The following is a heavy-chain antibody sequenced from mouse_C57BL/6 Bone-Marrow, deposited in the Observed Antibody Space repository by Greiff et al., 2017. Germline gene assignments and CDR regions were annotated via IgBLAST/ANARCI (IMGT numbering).Heavy chain of an antibody. D-gene: IGHD4-1*01. J-gene: IGHJ3*01. V-gene: IGHV1-81*01. Sequence: QVQLQQSGAELARPGASVKLSCKASGYTFTSYGISWVKQRTGQGLEWIGEIYPRSGNTYYNEKFKGKATLTAAKSSSTAYMELRSLTSEDSAVYFCARAWGPAWVAYWGQGTLVTVSA. CDR2: IYPRSGNT. CDR3: ARAWGPAWVAY. CDR1: GYTFTSYG.